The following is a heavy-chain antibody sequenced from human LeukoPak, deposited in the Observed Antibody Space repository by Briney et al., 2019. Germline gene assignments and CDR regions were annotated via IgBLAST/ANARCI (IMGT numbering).Heavy chain of an antibody. Sequence: SETLSLTCSVSRAPISSSYWGWIRQPPGRGLEWIGYIYYNGATNYNPSLKSRVTISVDTSNNRFSLRLSSLTAADTAVYYCAGQSFSTGLVDYWGLGTLVTVSS. CDR3: AGQSFSTGLVDY. CDR2: IYYNGAT. D-gene: IGHD2-8*02. CDR1: RAPISSSY. V-gene: IGHV4-59*08. J-gene: IGHJ4*02.